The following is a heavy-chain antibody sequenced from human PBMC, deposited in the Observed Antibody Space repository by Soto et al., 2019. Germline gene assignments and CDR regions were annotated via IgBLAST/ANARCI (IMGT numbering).Heavy chain of an antibody. CDR1: GYTFTNFY. Sequence: QVLLVQSGADVKKPGASVRISCKASGYTFTNFYMHWVRQAPGQGLEWMAMIIPSDGSTSYAEKFKGRVTLTMDTSTSTVYMELSNLRSEDKAMYYCARGGSVGHDYWGQGTLVPVSS. CDR2: IIPSDGST. V-gene: IGHV1-46*01. J-gene: IGHJ4*02. D-gene: IGHD1-26*01. CDR3: ARGGSVGHDY.